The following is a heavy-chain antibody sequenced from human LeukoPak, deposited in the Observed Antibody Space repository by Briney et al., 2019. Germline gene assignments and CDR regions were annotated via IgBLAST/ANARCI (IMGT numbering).Heavy chain of an antibody. J-gene: IGHJ6*02. CDR2: ISYDGSNK. CDR3: AKDAGLRMAFLLQYYYGMDV. Sequence: GGSLRLSCAASGFTFSSYGLHWVRQAPGKGLEWVAVISYDGSNKYYADSVKGRFTISRDNSKNTLYLQMNSLRAEDTAVYYCAKDAGLRMAFLLQYYYGMDVWGQGTTVTVSS. V-gene: IGHV3-30*18. D-gene: IGHD5-24*01. CDR1: GFTFSSYG.